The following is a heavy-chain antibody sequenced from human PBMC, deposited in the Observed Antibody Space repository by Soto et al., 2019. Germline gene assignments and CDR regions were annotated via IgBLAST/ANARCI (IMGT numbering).Heavy chain of an antibody. CDR1: GYTFSSHG. CDR3: SRFIMVGGWFDPNYYHGMDV. D-gene: IGHD6-19*01. CDR2: ISGYNGNT. V-gene: IGHV1-18*01. J-gene: IGHJ6*02. Sequence: ASVKVSCKTSGYTFSSHGINWVRQAPGQGLEWMGWISGYNGNTNYAQTVQGRVTMTTDTSTGTVYMELRSLKSDDTAIYYCSRFIMVGGWFDPNYYHGMDVWGQGTTVTVSS.